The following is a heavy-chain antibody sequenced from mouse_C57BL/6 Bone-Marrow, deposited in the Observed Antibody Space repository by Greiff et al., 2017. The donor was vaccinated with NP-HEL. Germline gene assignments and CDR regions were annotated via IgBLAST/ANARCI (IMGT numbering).Heavy chain of an antibody. CDR2: IRNKANGYTT. D-gene: IGHD4-1*01. J-gene: IGHJ2*01. CDR3: ARYKLGHDY. V-gene: IGHV7-3*01. Sequence: EVKLVESGGGLVQPGGSLSLSCAASGFTFTDYYMSWVRQPPGKALEWLGFIRNKANGYTTEYSASVKGRFTISRDNSQSILYLQMNALRAEDRATYYCARYKLGHDYWGQGTTLTVSS. CDR1: GFTFTDYY.